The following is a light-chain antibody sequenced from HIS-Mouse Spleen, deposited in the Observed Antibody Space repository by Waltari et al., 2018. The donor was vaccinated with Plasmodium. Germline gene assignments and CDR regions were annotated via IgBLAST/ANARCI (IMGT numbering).Light chain of an antibody. V-gene: IGLV3-21*02. CDR3: QVWDSSSDHYV. CDR2: DDS. Sequence: SYVLTQPPSVSVAPGQTARITCGENNIGSKSVHWYQQKPGQAPVLVVYDDSDRPPGIPERFSGSNSGNTATLTISRVEAGDEADYYCQVWDSSSDHYVFGTGTKVTVL. J-gene: IGLJ1*01. CDR1: NIGSKS.